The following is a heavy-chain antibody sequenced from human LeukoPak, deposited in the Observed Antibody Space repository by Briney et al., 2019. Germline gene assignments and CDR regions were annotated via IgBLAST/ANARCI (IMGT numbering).Heavy chain of an antibody. CDR3: ASRSVGATKSYFDY. D-gene: IGHD1-26*01. Sequence: PGGSLRLSCAASGFTFSSYWMSWVRQAPGKGLEWVANIKQDGSEKYYVDSVKGRFTISRHNSKNTLYLQMNSLRAEDTAVYYCASRSVGATKSYFDYWGQGTLVTVSS. V-gene: IGHV3-7*03. J-gene: IGHJ4*02. CDR1: GFTFSSYW. CDR2: IKQDGSEK.